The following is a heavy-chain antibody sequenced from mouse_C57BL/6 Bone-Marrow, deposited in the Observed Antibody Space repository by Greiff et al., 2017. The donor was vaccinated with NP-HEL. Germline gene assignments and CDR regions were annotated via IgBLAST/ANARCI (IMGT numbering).Heavy chain of an antibody. CDR1: GYTFTSYW. Sequence: QVQLQQPGAELVKPGASVKLSCKASGYTFTSYWMHWVKQRPGQGLEWIGMIHPNSCSTNYNEKFKSKATLSVDKSTSTAYMQLSSLTSEDAAVYYCARSGYYGRWYFDVWGTGTTVTVSS. CDR3: ARSGYYGRWYFDV. V-gene: IGHV1-64*01. J-gene: IGHJ1*03. CDR2: IHPNSCST. D-gene: IGHD1-1*01.